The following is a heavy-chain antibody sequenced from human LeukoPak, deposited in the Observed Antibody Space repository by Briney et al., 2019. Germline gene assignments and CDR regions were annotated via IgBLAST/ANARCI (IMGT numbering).Heavy chain of an antibody. V-gene: IGHV3-30*02. CDR3: AKDVNAYCSGDCSDY. CDR1: GFTFSSYG. J-gene: IGHJ4*02. Sequence: GGSLRLSCAASGFTFSSYGMHWVRQAPGKGLEWVAFIWYDGSKKYYADSVKGRFTISRDNSKNMVSLEMNSLRTEDTAVYYCAKDVNAYCSGDCSDYWGQGTLVTVSS. D-gene: IGHD2-21*01. CDR2: IWYDGSKK.